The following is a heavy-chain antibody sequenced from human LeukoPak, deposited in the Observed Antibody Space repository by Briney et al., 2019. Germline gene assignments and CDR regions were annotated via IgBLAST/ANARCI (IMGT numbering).Heavy chain of an antibody. D-gene: IGHD2-2*01. Sequence: TASETLSLTCTVSGGSISSYYWSWIRQPPGKGLEWIGYIYYSGSTNYNPSLKSRVTISVDTSKNQFSLKLSSVTAADTAVYYCATAYIVPAVHNWFDPWGQGTLVTVSS. CDR1: GGSISSYY. V-gene: IGHV4-59*01. J-gene: IGHJ5*02. CDR2: IYYSGST. CDR3: ATAYIVPAVHNWFDP.